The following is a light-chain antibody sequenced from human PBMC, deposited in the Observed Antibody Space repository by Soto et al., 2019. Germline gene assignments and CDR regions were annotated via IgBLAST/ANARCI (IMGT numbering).Light chain of an antibody. Sequence: DVVMTQAPLSLPVTPGEPASISCRSSQSLLHSDGNNYLEWYLQMPGQSPQLLMYLGSNRASGVTDRFSGSGSGTDFTLQISTVEAEDVGVYYCMQSLKMWTFGQGTKVEI. CDR2: LGS. CDR1: QSLLHSDGNNY. J-gene: IGKJ1*01. CDR3: MQSLKMWT. V-gene: IGKV2-28*01.